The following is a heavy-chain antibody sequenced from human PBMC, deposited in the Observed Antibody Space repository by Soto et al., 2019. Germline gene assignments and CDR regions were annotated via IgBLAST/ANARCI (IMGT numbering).Heavy chain of an antibody. CDR1: GGSISSSSYY. CDR2: IYYSGST. V-gene: IGHV4-39*01. Sequence: SETLSLTCTVSGGSISSSSYYWGWIRQPPGKGLEWIGSIYYSGSTYYNPSLKSRVTISVDTSKNQFSLKLSSVTAADTAVYYCARLYYFGSGSYSFDYCGQGTLVTVSS. CDR3: ARLYYFGSGSYSFDY. J-gene: IGHJ4*02. D-gene: IGHD3-10*01.